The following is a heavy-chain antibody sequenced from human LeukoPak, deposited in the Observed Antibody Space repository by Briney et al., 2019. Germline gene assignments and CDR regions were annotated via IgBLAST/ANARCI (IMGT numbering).Heavy chain of an antibody. V-gene: IGHV3-21*01. Sequence: GGSLRLSCVASGFTFSRYNMNWVRQAPGKGPEWVSSISSSSSYIYYADSVKGRFTISRDNAKNSLYLQMNSLRAEDTAVYYCARRAVVPAAIYYYYYYMDVWGKGTTVTVSS. CDR3: ARRAVVPAAIYYYYYYMDV. CDR2: ISSSSSYI. D-gene: IGHD2-2*01. CDR1: GFTFSRYN. J-gene: IGHJ6*03.